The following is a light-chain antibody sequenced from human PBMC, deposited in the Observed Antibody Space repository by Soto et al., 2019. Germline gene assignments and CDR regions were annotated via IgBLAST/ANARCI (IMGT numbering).Light chain of an antibody. V-gene: IGLV1-44*01. Sequence: QSVLTQPPSASGTPGQRVTISCSGSSSNIASNTVNWYQHLPGTAPKVLIYSNNQRPSGVPDRFSGSKSGTSASLAISGLKSEDEADYYCGVWDDSRNGDVFGTGTKVTVL. J-gene: IGLJ1*01. CDR2: SNN. CDR1: SSNIASNT. CDR3: GVWDDSRNGDV.